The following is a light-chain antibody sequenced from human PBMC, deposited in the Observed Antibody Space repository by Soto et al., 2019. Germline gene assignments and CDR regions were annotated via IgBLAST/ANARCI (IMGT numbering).Light chain of an antibody. V-gene: IGLV1-44*01. J-gene: IGLJ2*01. CDR1: SSNIGSNT. Sequence: QSVLTQPPSTSGTPGQRVNIACSGSSSNIGSNTVSWYQQLPGMAPKLLIYSDNQRPSGVPDRFSGSKSGTSASLAISGLQSEDEGDYYCAAWDDGLSGLVFGGGTKLTVL. CDR2: SDN. CDR3: AAWDDGLSGLV.